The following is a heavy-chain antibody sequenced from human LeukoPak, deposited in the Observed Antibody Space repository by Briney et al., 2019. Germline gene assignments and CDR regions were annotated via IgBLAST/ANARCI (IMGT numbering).Heavy chain of an antibody. Sequence: SGGSLRLSCAASGFTFSSYAMHWVRQAPGKGLEWVAVISYDGSNKYYAYSVKGRFTISRDNSKNTLYLQMNSLRAEDTAVYYCARDFYGYWGQGTLVTVSS. CDR3: ARDFYGY. CDR2: ISYDGSNK. J-gene: IGHJ4*02. D-gene: IGHD2/OR15-2a*01. CDR1: GFTFSSYA. V-gene: IGHV3-30*04.